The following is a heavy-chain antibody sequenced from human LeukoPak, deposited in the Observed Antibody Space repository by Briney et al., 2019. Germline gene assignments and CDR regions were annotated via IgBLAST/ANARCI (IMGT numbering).Heavy chain of an antibody. Sequence: PGRSLRLSCAASGFTFNDHAMYWVRQPPGKGLEWVSGINWNSDKIGYADSVKGRFTISRDDAKNSLFLQMNSLRAEDTALYYCARASYYYDTTGLGAVDIWGQGTRSPSLQ. V-gene: IGHV3-9*01. CDR1: GFTFNDHA. D-gene: IGHD3-22*01. J-gene: IGHJ3*02. CDR3: ARASYYYDTTGLGAVDI. CDR2: INWNSDKI.